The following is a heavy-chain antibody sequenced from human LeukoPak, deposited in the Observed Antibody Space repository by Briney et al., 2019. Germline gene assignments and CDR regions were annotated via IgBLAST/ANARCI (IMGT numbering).Heavy chain of an antibody. Sequence: GGSLRLSCAASGFTFDDYGMSWVRQAPGKGLEWVPGINWNGGSTGYADSVKGRFTISRDNAKNSLYLQMNSLRAEDTALYYCARPIVGATSDAFDIWGQGTMVTVSS. V-gene: IGHV3-20*04. D-gene: IGHD1-26*01. J-gene: IGHJ3*02. CDR2: INWNGGST. CDR1: GFTFDDYG. CDR3: ARPIVGATSDAFDI.